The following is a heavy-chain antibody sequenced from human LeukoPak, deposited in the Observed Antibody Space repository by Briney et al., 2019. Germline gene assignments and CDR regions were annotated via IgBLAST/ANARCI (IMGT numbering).Heavy chain of an antibody. J-gene: IGHJ4*02. Sequence: SETLSLTCTVSGGSINGFYWSWIRQPPGRRLEWIGYISYSRSTYYRPSLKSRLTMSLDTSQNQFSLRLNSVTAADTAIYYCARHVISFGESYSQYSFDYWGQGSLVTVSS. D-gene: IGHD3-10*01. CDR2: ISYSRST. CDR1: GGSINGFY. CDR3: ARHVISFGESYSQYSFDY. V-gene: IGHV4-59*08.